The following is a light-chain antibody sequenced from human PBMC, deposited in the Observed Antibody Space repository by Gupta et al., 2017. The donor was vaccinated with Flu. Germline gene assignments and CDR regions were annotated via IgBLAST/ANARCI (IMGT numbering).Light chain of an antibody. V-gene: IGKV1-39*01. CDR2: AAY. CDR1: QSINNY. Sequence: FPSASVGDRVSISCRASQSINNYLNLYQQKPGKAAKLLKHAAYKVQSGVPSRLTGSRSGTDFTLFTSSLQTQEFATDDCQQSYSTPSEFTFGPGTKVDIE. CDR3: QQSYSTPSEFT. J-gene: IGKJ3*01.